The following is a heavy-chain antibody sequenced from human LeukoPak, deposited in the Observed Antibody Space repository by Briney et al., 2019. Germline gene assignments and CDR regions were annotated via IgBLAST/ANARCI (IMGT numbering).Heavy chain of an antibody. V-gene: IGHV3-53*01. CDR2: IYSGGST. CDR3: AREGCTSTSSLSNAFDM. Sequence: GGSLRLSCAASGFTVSSNYMNWVRQAPGKGLEWVSVIYSGGSTYYADSVKGRFTISRDNSKNTLYLQMNSLRAEDTAVYYCAREGCTSTSSLSNAFDMWGQGTMVTVSS. J-gene: IGHJ3*02. D-gene: IGHD2-2*01. CDR1: GFTVSSNY.